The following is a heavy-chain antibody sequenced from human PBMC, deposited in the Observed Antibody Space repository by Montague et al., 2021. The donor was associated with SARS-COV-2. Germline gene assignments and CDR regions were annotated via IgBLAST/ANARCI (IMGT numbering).Heavy chain of an antibody. J-gene: IGHJ6*02. V-gene: IGHV5-51*01. CDR2: IYPGDSET. D-gene: IGHD3-10*01. CDR3: ARHGAYYGSGIYNFYAMDV. CDR1: GSSFSSYW. Sequence: QSGAEVKKPGESLKISCKGSGSSFSSYWIGWVRQMPGKGLEWMGIIYPGDSETTYSPSFQGQVTISVDKSITTAYLQWSSLKASDTAVYYCARHGAYYGSGIYNFYAMDVWGQGTTVTV.